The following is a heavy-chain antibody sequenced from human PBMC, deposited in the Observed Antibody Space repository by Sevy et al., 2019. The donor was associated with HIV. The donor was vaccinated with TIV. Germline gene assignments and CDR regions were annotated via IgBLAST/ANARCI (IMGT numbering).Heavy chain of an antibody. CDR1: GYTFSNYY. CDR3: ARERITMVEGVSITTYYHYGMDV. D-gene: IGHD3-10*01. V-gene: IGHV1-2*06. CDR2: INPNSGGT. Sequence: ASLKVSCKASGYTFSNYYMDWVRQAPGQGLEWMGRINPNSGGTNYAQKFQGRVTMTRDTSIRTAYMELTRLRSDDTAVYYCARERITMVEGVSITTYYHYGMDVWGQGTTVTVSS. J-gene: IGHJ6*02.